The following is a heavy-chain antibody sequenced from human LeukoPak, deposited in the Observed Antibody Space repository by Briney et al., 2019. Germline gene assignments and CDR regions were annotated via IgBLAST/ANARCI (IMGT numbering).Heavy chain of an antibody. D-gene: IGHD2-2*01. CDR2: IYYSGST. Sequence: SETLSLTCTVSGGSISSYYWSWIRQPPGKGLEWMGYIYYSGSTDYNPSLKSRVTISVDTSKNHFSLKLSSVTAADTAVYYCARRYCSSTSCYPDYWGQGTLVTVSS. J-gene: IGHJ4*02. CDR1: GGSISSYY. V-gene: IGHV4-59*08. CDR3: ARRYCSSTSCYPDY.